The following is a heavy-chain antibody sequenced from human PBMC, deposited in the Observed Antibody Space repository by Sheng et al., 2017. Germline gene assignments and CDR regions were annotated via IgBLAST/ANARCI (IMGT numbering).Heavy chain of an antibody. J-gene: IGHJ4*02. CDR1: GFTFSSYG. D-gene: IGHD3-10*01. Sequence: EVQLVESGGGLVQPGGTLRLSCAASGFTFSSYGMSWVRQAPGKGLEWVSAISGSGGSTYYADSVKGRFTISRDNSKNTLYLQMNSLRAEDTAVYYCATFGLLWFREFFDYWGQGTLVTVSS. CDR3: ATFGLLWFREFFDY. CDR2: ISGSGGST. V-gene: IGHV3-23*04.